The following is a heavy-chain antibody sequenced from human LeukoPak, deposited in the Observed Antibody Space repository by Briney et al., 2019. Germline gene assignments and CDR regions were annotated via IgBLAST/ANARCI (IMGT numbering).Heavy chain of an antibody. Sequence: TSETLSLTCGVSGGSITTTNYWSWVRPPPGGGLEWIGEVSLAGRTRYNPSLKNRVNISIDESKNHLYLNLASVTAADTAVYYCSRESGPFCPFGHWGQGTLVAVTS. J-gene: IGHJ4*02. CDR3: SRESGPFCPFGH. D-gene: IGHD1-26*01. V-gene: IGHV4-4*02. CDR1: GGSITTTNY. CDR2: VSLAGRT.